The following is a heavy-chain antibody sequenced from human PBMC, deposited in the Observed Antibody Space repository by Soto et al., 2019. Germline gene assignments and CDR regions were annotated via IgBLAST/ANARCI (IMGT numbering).Heavy chain of an antibody. CDR2: IYWDDDE. V-gene: IGHV2-5*02. CDR3: VHSLTYGALRH. CDR1: GFSLSTSGVG. J-gene: IGHJ4*02. D-gene: IGHD2-21*01. Sequence: QITLKESGPTLVKPTQTLTLTCTFSGFSLSTSGVGVGWIRQPPGKALEWLTLIYWDDDERYSPSLKRRLTITKDPSHNQVLLTLTYIDPVDTASYYCVHSLTYGALRHWGEGTLVTVSS.